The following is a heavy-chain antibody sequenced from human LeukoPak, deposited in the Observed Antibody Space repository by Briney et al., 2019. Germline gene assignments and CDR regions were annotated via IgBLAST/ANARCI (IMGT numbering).Heavy chain of an antibody. CDR3: AKSIAVAFYS. V-gene: IGHV3-23*01. J-gene: IGHJ4*02. D-gene: IGHD6-19*01. CDR2: ISGSGAST. Sequence: GGSLRLSCAASGFTFSSFAMSWVRQAPGKGLDWVSSISGSGASTYYADSVKGRFTISRDNSKNTLYLQMNSLRAEDTAVYYCAKSIAVAFYSWGQGTLVTVSS. CDR1: GFTFSSFA.